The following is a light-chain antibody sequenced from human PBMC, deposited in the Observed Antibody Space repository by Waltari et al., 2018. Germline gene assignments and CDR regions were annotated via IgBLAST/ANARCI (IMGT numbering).Light chain of an antibody. V-gene: IGKV3-15*01. J-gene: IGKJ1*01. CDR3: QQYNNWPRT. CDR1: QSVSTN. CDR2: GAS. Sequence: EIVMTQSPATLSVSPGERATLSCRASQSVSTNLAWYQQKPGQAPRLLIYGASTRPTRGPARVSGSGSGTEFTLTISSLQSEDFAVYYCQQYNNWPRTFGQGTKVETK.